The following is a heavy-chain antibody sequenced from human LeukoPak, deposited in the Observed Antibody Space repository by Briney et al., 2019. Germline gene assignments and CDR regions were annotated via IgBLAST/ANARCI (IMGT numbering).Heavy chain of an antibody. V-gene: IGHV3-23*01. CDR2: IIDNGDYT. CDR1: GFTFRHYA. J-gene: IGHJ4*01. CDR3: ATDPGGY. Sequence: GGSLRLSCAASGFTFRHYALSWVRQAPGKGLQWVSAIIDNGDYTYYADSVRGRFTISRDNFKNTLYLHMNNLRADDTALYYCATDPGGYWGRGTLVTVSS. D-gene: IGHD1-26*01.